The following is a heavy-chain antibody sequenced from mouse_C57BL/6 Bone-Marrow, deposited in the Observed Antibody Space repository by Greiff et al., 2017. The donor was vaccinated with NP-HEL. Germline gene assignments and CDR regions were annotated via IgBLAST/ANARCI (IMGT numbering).Heavy chain of an antibody. D-gene: IGHD1-1*01. J-gene: IGHJ4*01. V-gene: IGHV1-5*01. CDR2: IYPGNNDT. CDR3: TRGYGSSIYAMDD. CDR1: GYTFTSYW. Sequence: EVQRVESGTVLARPGASVKMSCKTSGYTFTSYWMHWVKQRPGQGLEWIGAIYPGNNDTSYNQKFKGKAKLTAVTSASTAYMELSSLTNEDSAVYYCTRGYGSSIYAMDDWGQGTSVTVSS.